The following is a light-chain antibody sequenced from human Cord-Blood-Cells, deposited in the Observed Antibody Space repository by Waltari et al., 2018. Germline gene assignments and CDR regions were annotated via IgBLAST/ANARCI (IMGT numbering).Light chain of an antibody. CDR2: EVS. V-gene: IGLV2-8*01. CDR1: SSDAGGFNY. J-gene: IGLJ1*01. Sequence: QSALTQPPPASGSPGPSVTIPCTGTSSDAGGFNYVSWYQQHPGKAPKLMIYEVSKRPSGVPDRFSGSKSGNTASLTVSGLQAEDEADYYCSSYAGSNNYVFGTGTKVTVL. CDR3: SSYAGSNNYV.